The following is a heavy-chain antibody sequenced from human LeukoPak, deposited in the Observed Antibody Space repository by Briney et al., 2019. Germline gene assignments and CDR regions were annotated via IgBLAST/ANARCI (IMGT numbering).Heavy chain of an antibody. Sequence: PWGSLRLSCAASGFTFSSYELNWVRQAPGKGLEWVSYISSSGSTIKYADSVKGRFTISRGNAKNSLYLQMNSLRAEDTAVYYCARDSSSPGNRAPYYFDYWGQGTLVTVSS. CDR1: GFTFSSYE. D-gene: IGHD1-14*01. CDR2: ISSSGSTI. V-gene: IGHV3-48*03. J-gene: IGHJ4*02. CDR3: ARDSSSPGNRAPYYFDY.